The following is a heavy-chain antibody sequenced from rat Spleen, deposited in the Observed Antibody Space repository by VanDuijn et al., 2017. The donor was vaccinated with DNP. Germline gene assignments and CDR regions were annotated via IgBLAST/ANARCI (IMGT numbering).Heavy chain of an antibody. CDR2: ISYSGST. Sequence: EVQLQESGSGLVKPSQPLSLTCSVTGYSITSNYWGWIRQFPGNKMEYIGHISYSGSTSYNPSLKSRISITRDTSKNHFFLQLNSATTEDTATYYCARWTRYFDSWGQGVMVTVSS. CDR1: GYSITSNY. D-gene: IGHD1-7*01. J-gene: IGHJ2*01. V-gene: IGHV3-1*01. CDR3: ARWTRYFDS.